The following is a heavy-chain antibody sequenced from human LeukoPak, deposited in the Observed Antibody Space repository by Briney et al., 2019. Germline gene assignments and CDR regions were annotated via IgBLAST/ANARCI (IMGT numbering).Heavy chain of an antibody. CDR3: ARPFYDSSGYYLDAFDI. Sequence: SETLSLTCTVSGGSISSYYWSWIRQPPGKGLEWIGYIYYSGSTNYNPSLKSRVTISVDTSKNQFSLKLSSVTAADTAVYYCARPFYDSSGYYLDAFDIWGQGTRVTVSS. CDR2: IYYSGST. CDR1: GGSISSYY. D-gene: IGHD3-22*01. J-gene: IGHJ3*02. V-gene: IGHV4-59*08.